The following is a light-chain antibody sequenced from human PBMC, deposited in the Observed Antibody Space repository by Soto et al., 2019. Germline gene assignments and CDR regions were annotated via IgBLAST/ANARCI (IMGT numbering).Light chain of an antibody. CDR3: QQTLSFPPT. CDR1: QAIDSW. Sequence: DIQITHSPSSVSASVGDRVTITCRWSQAIDSWLAWYQQKPGEAPKLLIFTGSLLHSGVPPRFSGSGSGTDFTLTISSLQPEDFATYYCQQTLSFPPTLGQGTKVDIK. J-gene: IGKJ1*01. CDR2: TGS. V-gene: IGKV1-12*01.